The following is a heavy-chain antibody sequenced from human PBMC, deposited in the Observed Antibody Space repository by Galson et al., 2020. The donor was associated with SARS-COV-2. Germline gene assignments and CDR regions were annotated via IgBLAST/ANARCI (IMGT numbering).Heavy chain of an antibody. V-gene: IGHV3-33*06. CDR3: AKDGTDYGAYAVWYFDL. D-gene: IGHD4-17*01. CDR1: GFTFSSYG. CDR2: IWYDGSNK. Sequence: GGSMRLSCAASGFTFSSYGMHWVRQAPGKGLEWVAVIWYDGSNKYYADSVKGRFTISRDNSKNTLHLKMNSRRAEDTAVYYCAKDGTDYGAYAVWYFDLWGRGTLVTVSS. J-gene: IGHJ2*01.